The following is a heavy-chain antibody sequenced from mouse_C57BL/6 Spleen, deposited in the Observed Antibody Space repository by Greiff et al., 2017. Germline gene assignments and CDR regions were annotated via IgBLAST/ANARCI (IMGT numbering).Heavy chain of an antibody. V-gene: IGHV1-26*01. CDR3: AREWNTTVVAPDY. J-gene: IGHJ2*01. CDR1: GYTFTDYY. D-gene: IGHD1-1*01. CDR2: INPNSGGT. Sequence: VQLQQSGPELVKPGASVKMSCKASGYTFTDYYMHWVKQSPGKSLEWIGDINPNSGGTSYTQKFKGKATLTVDKSSSTTYMQLRSLTSEDSAVYYCAREWNTTVVAPDYWGQGTTVTVAS.